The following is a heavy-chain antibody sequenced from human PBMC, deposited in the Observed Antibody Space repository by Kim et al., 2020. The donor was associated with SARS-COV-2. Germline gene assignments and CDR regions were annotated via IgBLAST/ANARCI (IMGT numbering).Heavy chain of an antibody. CDR2: INHSGST. D-gene: IGHD3-9*01. CDR3: ARGIPYYDILTGYSYYFDY. Sequence: SETLSLTCAVYGGSFSGYYWSWIRQPPGKGLEWIGEINHSGSTNYNPSLKSRVTISVDTSKNQFSLKLSSVTAADTAVYYCARGIPYYDILTGYSYYFDYWGQGTLVTVSS. CDR1: GGSFSGYY. J-gene: IGHJ4*02. V-gene: IGHV4-34*01.